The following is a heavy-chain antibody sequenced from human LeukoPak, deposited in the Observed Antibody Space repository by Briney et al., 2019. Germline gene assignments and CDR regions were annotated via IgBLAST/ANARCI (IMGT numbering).Heavy chain of an antibody. D-gene: IGHD5-18*01. V-gene: IGHV4-39*07. CDR1: GASISTNSYY. CDR2: IYYSGST. Sequence: TSETLCLTCTVSGASISTNSYYWGWIRQPPGKGLVWIGSIYYSGSTYYNPYLKSRVTISVDTSKNQFSLKLSSVTAADTAVYYCARGRPRIQLWLPGGYFQHWGQGTLVTVSS. CDR3: ARGRPRIQLWLPGGYFQH. J-gene: IGHJ1*01.